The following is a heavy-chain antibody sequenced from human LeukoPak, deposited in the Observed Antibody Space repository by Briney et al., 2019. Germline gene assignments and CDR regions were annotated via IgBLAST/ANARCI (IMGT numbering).Heavy chain of an antibody. J-gene: IGHJ4*02. CDR3: TRDESFYGSGRYY. V-gene: IGHV3-53*01. CDR1: GFTVSSNY. CDR2: IYSGGST. Sequence: PGGSLRPSCAASGFTVSSNYMNWVRQAPGKGLEWVSVIYSGGSTYYADSVKGRFTISRDNSKNTLYLQMNGLRAEDTAVYYCTRDESFYGSGRYYWGQGTPVTVSS. D-gene: IGHD3-10*01.